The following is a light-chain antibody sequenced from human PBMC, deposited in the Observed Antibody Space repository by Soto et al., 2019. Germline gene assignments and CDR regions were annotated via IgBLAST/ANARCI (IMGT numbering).Light chain of an antibody. CDR1: SXDVGGYNS. CDR3: CSYVGSYSYV. Sequence: QSVLTQPRSVSGSPGQSFTVSCIGTSXDVGGYNSVSWYQEHPGKAPKLMIYDVIKRPSGVPDRFSGSKSGNTASLTISGLLAEDEADYYCCSYVGSYSYVFGTGTKVTVL. J-gene: IGLJ1*01. V-gene: IGLV2-11*01. CDR2: DVI.